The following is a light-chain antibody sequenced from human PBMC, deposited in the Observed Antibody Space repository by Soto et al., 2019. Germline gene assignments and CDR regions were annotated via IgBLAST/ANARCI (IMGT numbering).Light chain of an antibody. Sequence: IQMTQSPASLSASVGEKIIITCRASRDVGSDVSWYQQKPGQAPKLLIYAASNLYTGVPSRFSGSRSGTEFTLTIRSLQPEDFESYYCLHDYGDSWTFGQGTQVDTK. CDR2: AAS. CDR3: LHDYGDSWT. CDR1: RDVGSD. J-gene: IGKJ1*01. V-gene: IGKV1-6*01.